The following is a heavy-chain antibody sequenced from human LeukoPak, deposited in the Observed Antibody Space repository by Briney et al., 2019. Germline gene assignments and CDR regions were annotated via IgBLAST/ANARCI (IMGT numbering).Heavy chain of an antibody. CDR2: IRYDGSNK. Sequence: GGSLRLSCAASGFTFSSYGMHWVRQAPGKGLEWVAFIRYDGSNKYYADSVKGRFTISRDNSKNTLYLQMNSLRAEDTAVYYCARDNRAVAGNVFDYWGQGTLVTVSS. J-gene: IGHJ4*02. CDR3: ARDNRAVAGNVFDY. V-gene: IGHV3-30*02. CDR1: GFTFSSYG. D-gene: IGHD6-19*01.